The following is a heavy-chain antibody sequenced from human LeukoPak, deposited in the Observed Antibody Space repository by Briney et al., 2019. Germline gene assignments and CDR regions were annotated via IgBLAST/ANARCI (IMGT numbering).Heavy chain of an antibody. Sequence: PGGSLRLSCAASGFTFSDYAMYWVRQAPGKGLEYVSVISTDGSRIYYADSVKGRFTISRDNFKNTLYLQMGSLRAEDMAFYYCTRGVAISTSGWYDTFDYWGQGALVTVSS. J-gene: IGHJ4*02. V-gene: IGHV3-64*02. CDR3: TRGVAISTSGWYDTFDY. CDR2: ISTDGSRI. D-gene: IGHD6-19*01. CDR1: GFTFSDYA.